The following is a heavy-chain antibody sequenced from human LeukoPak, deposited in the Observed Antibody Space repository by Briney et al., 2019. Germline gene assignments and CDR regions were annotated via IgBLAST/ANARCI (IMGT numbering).Heavy chain of an antibody. CDR2: ISGSGGST. V-gene: IGHV3-23*01. CDR3: AKAVMVRGALGDAFDI. CDR1: GFTVSSNY. J-gene: IGHJ3*02. D-gene: IGHD3-10*01. Sequence: PGGSLRLSCAASGFTVSSNYMSWVRQAPGKGLEWVSAISGSGGSTYYADSVKGRFTISRDNSKNTLYLQMNSLRAEDTAVYYCAKAVMVRGALGDAFDIWGQGTMVTVSS.